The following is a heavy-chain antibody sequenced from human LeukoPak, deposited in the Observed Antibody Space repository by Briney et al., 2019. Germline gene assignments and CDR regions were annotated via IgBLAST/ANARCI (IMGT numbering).Heavy chain of an antibody. J-gene: IGHJ5*02. V-gene: IGHV4-34*01. D-gene: IGHD3-10*01. CDR1: GGSFSGYY. CDR3: ARRSLVRGVVIGA. Sequence: ASETLSLTCAVYGGSFSGYYWNWIRQPPGKGLEWIGEINHSGSTNYNPSLKSRVTISVDTSKNQFSLKLTSVTAADTAVYYCARRSLVRGVVIGAWGQGTLVTVSS. CDR2: INHSGST.